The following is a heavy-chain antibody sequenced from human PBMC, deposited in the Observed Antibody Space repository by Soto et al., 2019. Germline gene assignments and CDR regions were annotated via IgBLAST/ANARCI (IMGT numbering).Heavy chain of an antibody. V-gene: IGHV2-5*04. CDR1: GFSLTTSAVA. J-gene: IGHJ4*02. CDR3: VRRYDPYYFDY. Sequence: SGPTLVNPTQTLTLSCTFSGFSLTTSAVAVGWIRQPPGKALEWLAIVYGSDAKFYTPSLKSRLTITKDNSKNQVVLIVTDMDPVDTGTYFCVRRYDPYYFDYWGQGTQVTVS. CDR2: VYGSDAK. D-gene: IGHD1-1*01.